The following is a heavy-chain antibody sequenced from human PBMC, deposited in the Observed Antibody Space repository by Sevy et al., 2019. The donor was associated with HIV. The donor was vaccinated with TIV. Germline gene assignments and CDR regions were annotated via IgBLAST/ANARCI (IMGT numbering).Heavy chain of an antibody. CDR3: ARRGITIFGVLTFDI. V-gene: IGHV1-69*13. D-gene: IGHD3-3*01. J-gene: IGHJ3*02. CDR1: RDTFNTYA. Sequence: ASVKVSCKASRDTFNTYAIVWVRQAPGQGLEWMGGIVPKFGSANYAQKFEGKVKMTADESTTTAHMELSSLRSEDTAVYYCARRGITIFGVLTFDIWGQGTTVTVSS. CDR2: IVPKFGSA.